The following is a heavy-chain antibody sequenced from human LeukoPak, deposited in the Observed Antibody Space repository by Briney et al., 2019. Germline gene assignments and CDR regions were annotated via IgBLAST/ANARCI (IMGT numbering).Heavy chain of an antibody. CDR1: GGSINSSNW. CDR2: IYHSGST. D-gene: IGHD6-19*01. J-gene: IGHJ4*02. Sequence: SETLSLTCAVSGGSINSSNWWSWVRQPPGKGLEWIGEIYHSGSTNYNPSLKSRVTISVDKSKNQFSLKLSSVTAADTAVYYCARDWGYSSGWYYFDYWGQGTLVTVSS. V-gene: IGHV4-4*02. CDR3: ARDWGYSSGWYYFDY.